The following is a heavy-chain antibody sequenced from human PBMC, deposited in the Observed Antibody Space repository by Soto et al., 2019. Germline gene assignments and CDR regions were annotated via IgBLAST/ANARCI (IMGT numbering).Heavy chain of an antibody. CDR1: GFTFTTFA. CDR3: ARALSVVVHGFDY. V-gene: IGHV3-23*01. D-gene: IGHD1-1*01. Sequence: EVQLLESGGDLVQPGGSRGLSCAASGFTFTTFAMSWVRRPPGRGLEWVSGISGGGGNTSYADSVKGRFTISRDNSKNTLYLQMNSLRAEDTAVYYCARALSVVVHGFDYWGQGTLVTVSS. J-gene: IGHJ4*02. CDR2: ISGGGGNT.